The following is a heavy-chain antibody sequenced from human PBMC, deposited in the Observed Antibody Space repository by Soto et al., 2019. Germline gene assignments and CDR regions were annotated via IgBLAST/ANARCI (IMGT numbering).Heavy chain of an antibody. CDR2: ISSGGGAK. CDR1: GFIFSDYY. Sequence: VQLVESGGGLVKPGGSLRLSCAASGFIFSDYYMACIRQAPGKGLEWVSDISSGGGAKNVADSVRGRFTISRDNANNALYLQMNSLRPEDTAVYYCARRLTGRTTGDWFDPWGQGTLVTVSS. V-gene: IGHV3-11*01. J-gene: IGHJ5*02. D-gene: IGHD1-20*01. CDR3: ARRLTGRTTGDWFDP.